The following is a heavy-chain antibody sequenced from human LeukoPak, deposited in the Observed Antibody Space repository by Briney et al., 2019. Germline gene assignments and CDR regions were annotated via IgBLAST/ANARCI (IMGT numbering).Heavy chain of an antibody. Sequence: GGSLRLSCAASGFNFIDYSMNWVRQAPGKGLEWVSVIYSGGSTYYADSVKGRFTISRDNSKNTLYLQMNSLRAEDTAVYYCARSVLRYFDWLNSDVWGQGTTVTVPS. CDR3: ARSVLRYFDWLNSDV. CDR1: GFNFIDYS. J-gene: IGHJ6*02. V-gene: IGHV3-66*01. D-gene: IGHD3-9*01. CDR2: IYSGGST.